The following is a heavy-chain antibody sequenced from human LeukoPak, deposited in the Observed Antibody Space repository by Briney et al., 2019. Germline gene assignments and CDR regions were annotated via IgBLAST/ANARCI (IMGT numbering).Heavy chain of an antibody. CDR1: GGPISSGDYY. J-gene: IGHJ5*02. Sequence: SETLSLTCTVSGGPISSGDYYWSWIRQPPGKGLEWIAYMYYSGSTYYNPSLKSRVTMSADTSKNQLSLELSSVTAADTAVYYCARPYYYDSRIDPWGQGILVTVSS. CDR3: ARPYYYDSRIDP. V-gene: IGHV4-30-4*01. CDR2: MYYSGST. D-gene: IGHD3-22*01.